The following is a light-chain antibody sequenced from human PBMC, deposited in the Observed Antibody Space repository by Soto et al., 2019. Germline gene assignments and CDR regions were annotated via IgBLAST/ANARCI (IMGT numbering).Light chain of an antibody. CDR2: AAS. CDR3: QQLNSYPRVT. Sequence: IQLTQSPSSLCASLRERVKLNCRASQGISSYLAWYQQKPGKAPKLLIYAASTLQSGVPSRFSGSGSGTDFTLTISSLQPEDFATYYCQQLNSYPRVTFGQGTRLEIK. V-gene: IGKV1-9*01. J-gene: IGKJ5*01. CDR1: QGISSY.